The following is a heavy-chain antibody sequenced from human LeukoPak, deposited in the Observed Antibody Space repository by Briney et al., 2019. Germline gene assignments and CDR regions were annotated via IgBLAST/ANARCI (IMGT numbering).Heavy chain of an antibody. D-gene: IGHD2-15*01. CDR3: GRDLTTLDHLGYRYGMDV. CDR2: ISSDGTNK. CDR1: GFTFRSYA. V-gene: IGHV3-30-3*01. Sequence: GGSLRLSCVASGFTFRSYAMHWVRQAPGKGLEWVIVISSDGTNKYYADSVKGRFTVSRDNSKNTLYLQMNSLRDKDTAVYYCGRDLTTLDHLGYRYGMDVWGQGTTVTVSS. J-gene: IGHJ6*02.